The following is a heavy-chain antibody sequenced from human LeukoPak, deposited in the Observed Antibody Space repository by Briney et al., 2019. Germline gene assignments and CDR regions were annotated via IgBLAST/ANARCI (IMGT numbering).Heavy chain of an antibody. CDR1: GYTFTSYG. CDR2: INPSGGTT. CDR3: ARDKEDRITSAGYFDY. Sequence: ASVKVSCKASGYTFTSYGISWVRQAPGQGVEWMGIINPSGGTTSYAQNFQGRVTMTRDMSTNTVYMELSSLRSEDTAVYYCARDKEDRITSAGYFDYWGQGTLVTVSS. V-gene: IGHV1-46*01. D-gene: IGHD6-13*01. J-gene: IGHJ4*02.